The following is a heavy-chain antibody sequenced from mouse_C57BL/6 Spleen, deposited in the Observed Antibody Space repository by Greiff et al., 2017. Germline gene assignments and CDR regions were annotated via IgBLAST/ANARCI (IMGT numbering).Heavy chain of an antibody. CDR3: ASHYDYNAWFAY. CDR1: GYTFTSYT. Sequence: VKLQQSGAELARPGASVKMSCKASGYTFTSYTMHWVKQRPGQGLEWIGYINPSSGYTKYNQKFKDKATLTADKSSSTAYMQLSSLTSEDSAVYYCASHYDYNAWFAYWGQGTLVTVSA. V-gene: IGHV1-4*01. J-gene: IGHJ3*01. CDR2: INPSSGYT. D-gene: IGHD2-4*01.